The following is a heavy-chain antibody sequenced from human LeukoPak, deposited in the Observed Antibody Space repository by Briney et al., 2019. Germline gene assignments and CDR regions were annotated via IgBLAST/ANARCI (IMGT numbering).Heavy chain of an antibody. V-gene: IGHV3-43*02. J-gene: IGHJ4*02. CDR1: GTTFEDYA. CDR3: AKDQGASGWGAFDY. Sequence: GGSLRLSCAASGTTFEDYAMHWARQAPGKGLEWVSFISGDGGTTFYPDSVKGRFTIPRDNSKTSLYLQMNSLRTEDTALYYCAKDQGASGWGAFDYWGQGTLVTVSS. CDR2: ISGDGGTT. D-gene: IGHD6-19*01.